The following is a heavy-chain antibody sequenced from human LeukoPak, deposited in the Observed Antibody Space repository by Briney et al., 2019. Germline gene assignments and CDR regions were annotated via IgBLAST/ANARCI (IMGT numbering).Heavy chain of an antibody. CDR1: GYTFTSYG. CDR3: ARDRSWNYDLGYYSYMDV. D-gene: IGHD1-7*01. Sequence: ASVKVSCKASGYTFTSYGISWVRQAPGQGLEWMGWISAYNGNTNYAQKLQGRVTMTTEASTSTAYMELRSLRSDDTAVYYCARDRSWNYDLGYYSYMDVWGKGTTVTVSS. V-gene: IGHV1-18*01. CDR2: ISAYNGNT. J-gene: IGHJ6*03.